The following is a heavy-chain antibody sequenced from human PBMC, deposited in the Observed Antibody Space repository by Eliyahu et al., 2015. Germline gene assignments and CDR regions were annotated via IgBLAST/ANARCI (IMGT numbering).Heavy chain of an antibody. CDR1: GFXLNNQE. Sequence: EVQLLESGGDXVQPGGXLRLSCAASGFXLNNQEINWVRQAPGKGLEWVSGFSASGGTSYYADSVRGRFTISRDTSKNTLYLQMNSLRVEDTAVYSCSRDLGGTYHLWGQGTLVTVSS. V-gene: IGHV3-23*01. CDR3: SRDLGGTYHL. CDR2: FSASGGTS. D-gene: IGHD6-19*01. J-gene: IGHJ4*02.